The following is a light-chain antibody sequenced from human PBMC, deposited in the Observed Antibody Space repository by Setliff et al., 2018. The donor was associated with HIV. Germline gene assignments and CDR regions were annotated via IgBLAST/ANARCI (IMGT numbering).Light chain of an antibody. V-gene: IGLV2-11*01. Sequence: QSVLTQPRSVSGSPGQSVTLSCTGSSSDVGAYNYVSWYQQYPGKAPKLIIYDVSKRPSGVPDRFSGSKSGDTASLTISGLQSEDEADYYCCSYAGTYTYIFGSGTKVTV. CDR1: SSDVGAYNY. CDR3: CSYAGTYTYI. CDR2: DVS. J-gene: IGLJ1*01.